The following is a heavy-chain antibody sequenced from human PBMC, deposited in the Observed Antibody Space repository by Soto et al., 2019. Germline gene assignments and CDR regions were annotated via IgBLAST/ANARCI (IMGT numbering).Heavy chain of an antibody. D-gene: IGHD2-8*01. CDR3: ARGILYCTNGVCQSKYCYGMDV. J-gene: IGHJ6*02. V-gene: IGHV3-23*01. CDR2: ISGSGDST. CDR1: GFTFSSYA. Sequence: GGSLRLSCAASGFTFSSYAMSWVRQAPGKGLEWVSVISGSGDSTYYADSVKGRFTISRDKSKNTLYLQMNSLRAEDTAVYYCARGILYCTNGVCQSKYCYGMDVWGQGTTVTVSS.